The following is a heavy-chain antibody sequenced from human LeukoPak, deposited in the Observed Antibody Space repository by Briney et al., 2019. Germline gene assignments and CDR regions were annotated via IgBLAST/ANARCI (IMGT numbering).Heavy chain of an antibody. D-gene: IGHD3-9*01. V-gene: IGHV4-4*02. CDR3: AREVLVLRYFDY. CDR1: GGSISSSNW. Sequence: NPSGTLSLTCAVSGGSISSSNWWSWVRQPPGKELEWIGEIYHSGSTNYNPSLKSRVTISVDKSKNQFSLKLSSVTAADTAVYYCAREVLVLRYFDYWGQGTLVTVSS. CDR2: IYHSGST. J-gene: IGHJ4*02.